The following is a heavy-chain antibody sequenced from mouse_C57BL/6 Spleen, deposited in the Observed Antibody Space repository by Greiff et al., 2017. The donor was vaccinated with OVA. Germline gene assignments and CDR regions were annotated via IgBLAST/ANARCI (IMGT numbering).Heavy chain of an antibody. D-gene: IGHD1-1*01. CDR2: INPNNGGT. V-gene: IGHV1-26*01. CDR1: GYTFTDYY. J-gene: IGHJ2*01. Sequence: EVQLQQSGPELVKPGASVKISCKASGYTFTDYYMNWVKQSHGKSLEWIGDINPNNGGTSYNQKFKGKATLTVDKSSSTAYRELRRLTSEESAVYYCARDYGSSYGNWGQGTTLTVSS. CDR3: ARDYGSSYGN.